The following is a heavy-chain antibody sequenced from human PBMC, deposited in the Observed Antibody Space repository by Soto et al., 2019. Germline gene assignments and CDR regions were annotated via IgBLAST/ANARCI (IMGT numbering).Heavy chain of an antibody. Sequence: EVQVLESGGGLVQPGGSLRLSCAASGFTFSSYAMSWVRQAPGKGLEWVSAISGSGGSTYYADSVKGRFTISRDNSKNTLYLQMNSLRAEDTAVYYCAKGNVLLWFGELNLFDYWGQGTLVTVSS. V-gene: IGHV3-23*01. J-gene: IGHJ4*02. D-gene: IGHD3-10*01. CDR2: ISGSGGST. CDR3: AKGNVLLWFGELNLFDY. CDR1: GFTFSSYA.